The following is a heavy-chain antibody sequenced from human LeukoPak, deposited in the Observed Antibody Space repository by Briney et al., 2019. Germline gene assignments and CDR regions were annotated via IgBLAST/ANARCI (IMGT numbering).Heavy chain of an antibody. CDR3: ARAKYYYDSSGPRQVAFDI. Sequence: ASVKVSCKASGYTFTSYAMHWVRQAPGQRLEWMGWINAGNGNTKYSQEFQGRVSITRDTSASTAYMELSSLRSEDMAVYYCARAKYYYDSSGPRQVAFDIWGQGTMVTVSS. V-gene: IGHV1-3*03. D-gene: IGHD3-22*01. CDR2: INAGNGNT. J-gene: IGHJ3*02. CDR1: GYTFTSYA.